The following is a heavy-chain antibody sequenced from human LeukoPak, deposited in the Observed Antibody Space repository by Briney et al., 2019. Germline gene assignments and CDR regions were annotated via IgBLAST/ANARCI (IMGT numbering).Heavy chain of an antibody. Sequence: GASLKISCKGSGYSFTSYWIGWVRQMPGKGLEWMGIIYPGDSDTRYSPSFQGQVTISADKSINTAYLQWSSLKASDTAMYYCARRSYVWGSYRLAHFDYWGQGTLVTVSS. CDR2: IYPGDSDT. CDR1: GYSFTSYW. V-gene: IGHV5-51*01. D-gene: IGHD3-16*02. J-gene: IGHJ4*02. CDR3: ARRSYVWGSYRLAHFDY.